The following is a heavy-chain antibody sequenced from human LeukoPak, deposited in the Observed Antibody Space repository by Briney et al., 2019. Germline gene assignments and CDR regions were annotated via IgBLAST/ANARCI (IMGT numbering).Heavy chain of an antibody. J-gene: IGHJ4*02. V-gene: IGHV3-66*01. D-gene: IGHD3-22*01. Sequence: GGSLRLSCAASGFTVSSNYMSWVRQAPGKGLEWVSVIYSGGSTYYADSVKGRFTISRDNSKNTLYLQMNSLRAEDTAVYYSASGLGDSSGYDPFDYWGQGTLVTVSS. CDR1: GFTVSSNY. CDR2: IYSGGST. CDR3: ASGLGDSSGYDPFDY.